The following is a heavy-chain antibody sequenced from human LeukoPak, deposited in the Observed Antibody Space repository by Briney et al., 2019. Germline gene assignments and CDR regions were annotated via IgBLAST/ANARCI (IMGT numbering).Heavy chain of an antibody. V-gene: IGHV3-23*01. CDR3: AKDRIVVVAAPFDC. CDR2: ISGSGGST. D-gene: IGHD2-15*01. J-gene: IGHJ4*02. Sequence: GGSLRLSCAASGFTFSSYAMSWVRQAPGKGLEWVSAISGSGGSTYYAESVKGRFTISRDNSRSTLYLRMCRLRAERTALYYCAKDRIVVVAAPFDCWGQGTLVTVSS. CDR1: GFTFSSYA.